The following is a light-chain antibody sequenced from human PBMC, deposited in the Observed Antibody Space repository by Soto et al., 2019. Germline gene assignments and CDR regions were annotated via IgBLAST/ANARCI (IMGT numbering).Light chain of an antibody. CDR1: QSIRSW. CDR3: QQYNSYPGT. J-gene: IGKJ2*02. Sequence: DIQMTQSPSTLSASVGDRVTITCRASQSIRSWLAWYQQKPGKAPKLLIYDASSLESGVPSRFSGSGSGTEFTLTISSLQPDDFATYYCQQYNSYPGTFGQGTKLEIK. V-gene: IGKV1-5*01. CDR2: DAS.